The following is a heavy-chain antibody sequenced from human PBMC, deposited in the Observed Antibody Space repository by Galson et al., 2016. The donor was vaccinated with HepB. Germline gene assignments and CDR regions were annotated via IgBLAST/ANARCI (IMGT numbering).Heavy chain of an antibody. CDR1: GYTFGSYP. V-gene: IGHV1-46*01. CDR3: ARDKERWVQYNYYFGMDV. Sequence: SGYTFGSYPIHWVRQAPGQGLEWMGIITPNNGNTVYAQKFQGSVTMTSDTSTSTVYMEVSSLRSEHTAVYYCARDKERWVQYNYYFGMDVWGQGTTVTVS. CDR2: ITPNNGNT. D-gene: IGHD5-24*01. J-gene: IGHJ6*02.